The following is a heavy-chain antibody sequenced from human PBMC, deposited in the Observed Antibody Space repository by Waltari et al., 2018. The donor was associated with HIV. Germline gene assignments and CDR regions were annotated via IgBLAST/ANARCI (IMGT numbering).Heavy chain of an antibody. Sequence: EVQLVESGGGLVQPGGSLRLSCAGSGFSFSGYWMHWVRQAPGKGLVWVSRMNSDVSRTNYADSVKGRFTISRDNAKNTVYLQMNSLRADDTAVYFCAREGATSGSYFFDYWGQGTLVTVSS. CDR2: MNSDVSRT. J-gene: IGHJ4*02. V-gene: IGHV3-74*01. D-gene: IGHD1-26*01. CDR1: GFSFSGYW. CDR3: AREGATSGSYFFDY.